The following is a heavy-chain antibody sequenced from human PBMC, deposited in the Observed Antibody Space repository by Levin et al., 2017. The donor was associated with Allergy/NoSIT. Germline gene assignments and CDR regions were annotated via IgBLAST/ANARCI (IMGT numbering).Heavy chain of an antibody. J-gene: IGHJ4*02. CDR2: RSWNSGSI. Sequence: SLKISCAASGFTFDDYAMHWVRQAPGKGLEWVSGRSWNSGSIGYADSVKGRFTISRDNAKNSLYLQMNSLRSEDTALYYCAKAAGYSSSGHLDYWGQGTLVTVSS. CDR3: AKAAGYSSSGHLDY. CDR1: GFTFDDYA. D-gene: IGHD6-13*01. V-gene: IGHV3-9*01.